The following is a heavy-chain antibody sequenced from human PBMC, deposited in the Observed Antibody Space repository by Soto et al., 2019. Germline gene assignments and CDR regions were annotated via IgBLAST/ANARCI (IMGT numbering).Heavy chain of an antibody. D-gene: IGHD5-18*01. Sequence: GASVKVSCKASGYTFTSYGISWVRQAPGQGLEWMGWISAYNGNTNYAQKLQGRVTMTTDTSTSTAYMELRSLRSDDTAVYYCARDRRDTAMVTISDYWGQGTLVTVS. CDR3: ARDRRDTAMVTISDY. CDR1: GYTFTSYG. CDR2: ISAYNGNT. V-gene: IGHV1-18*01. J-gene: IGHJ4*02.